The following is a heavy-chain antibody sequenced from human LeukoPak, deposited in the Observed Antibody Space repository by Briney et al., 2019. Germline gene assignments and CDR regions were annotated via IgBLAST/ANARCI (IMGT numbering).Heavy chain of an antibody. CDR3: AKEGEEGYGYFDY. J-gene: IGHJ4*02. CDR2: ISSSSSYI. CDR1: GFTFSSYS. Sequence: PGGSLRLSCAASGFTFSSYSMNWVRQAPGKGLEWVSSISSSSSYIYYADSVKGRFTISRDNAKNSLYLQMNSLRAEDTAVYYCAKEGEEGYGYFDYWGQGTLVTVSS. D-gene: IGHD5-18*01. V-gene: IGHV3-21*01.